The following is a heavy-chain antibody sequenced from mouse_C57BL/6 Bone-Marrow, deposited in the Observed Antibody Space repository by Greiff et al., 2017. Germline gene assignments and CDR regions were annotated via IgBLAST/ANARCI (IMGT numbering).Heavy chain of an antibody. CDR2: IYPRDGST. V-gene: IGHV1-85*01. Sequence: VKLVESGPELVKPGASVKLSCKASGYTFTSYDINWVKQRPGQGLEWIGWIYPRDGSTKYNEKFKGQATLTVDTSSSTAYMELHSLTSEDSAVYFCARLEFDGSSGDWYFDVWGTGTTVTVSS. CDR3: ARLEFDGSSGDWYFDV. CDR1: GYTFTSYD. J-gene: IGHJ1*03. D-gene: IGHD1-1*01.